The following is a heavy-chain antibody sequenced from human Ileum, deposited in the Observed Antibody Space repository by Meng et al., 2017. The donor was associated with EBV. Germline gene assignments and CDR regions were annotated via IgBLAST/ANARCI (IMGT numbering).Heavy chain of an antibody. CDR2: TYYRSKWYN. V-gene: IGHV6-1*01. D-gene: IGHD3-22*01. CDR1: GYSASSNSAA. J-gene: IGHJ4*02. CDR3: ARDSSSSAYSPFDY. Sequence: QQQRQQPGPGLLKPPQTCSRPWAISGYSASSNSAAWNWIRQSPSRGLEWLGRTYYRSKWYNDYAVSVKSRITINPDTSKNQFSLQLNSVTPEDTAVYYCARDSSSSAYSPFDYWGQGTLVTVSS.